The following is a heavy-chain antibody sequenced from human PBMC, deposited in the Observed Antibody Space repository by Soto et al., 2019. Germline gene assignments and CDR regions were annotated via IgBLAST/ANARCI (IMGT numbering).Heavy chain of an antibody. Sequence: EEQLVESGGGLVKPGRSLRLSCVGSGFTFSSYSMNWVRQAPGKGLEWVSYIPDTGTYIYYLVSVKGRFTISMDHAKKSLSLQMNCLRAEATAVYYCARVLGSGDFSAYDLWGQGTLVTVSS. CDR2: IPDTGTYI. CDR1: GFTFSSYS. D-gene: IGHD5-12*01. V-gene: IGHV3-21*01. J-gene: IGHJ1*01. CDR3: ARVLGSGDFSAYDL.